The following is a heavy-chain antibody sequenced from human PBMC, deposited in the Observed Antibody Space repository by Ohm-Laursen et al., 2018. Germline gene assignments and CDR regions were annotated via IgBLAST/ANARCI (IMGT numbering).Heavy chain of an antibody. D-gene: IGHD3-10*01. J-gene: IGHJ2*01. CDR1: GFTFINYG. CDR3: ARGDFGSSYWYFDV. CDR2: IGIHSGAT. Sequence: ASVKVSCKASGFTFINYGITWVRQAHVQGLEWMGWIGIHSGATKYLQNLQGRLTLTTDTSTNTAYMELKSLVSDDTATYFCARGDFGSSYWYFDVWGRGTLVTVSS. V-gene: IGHV1-18*01.